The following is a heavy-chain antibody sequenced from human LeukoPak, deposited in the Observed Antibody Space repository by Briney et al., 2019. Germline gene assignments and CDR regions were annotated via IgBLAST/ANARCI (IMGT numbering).Heavy chain of an antibody. Sequence: GGSMRLSCAASGFTFSSYALSWVRQAPGKGLEWVSALSGNGAKTYYADSVKGRFTVYRDNSKNTLYLQMNSLRVDDTAIYYCAKDGYSYGSTPADYWGQGTLVTVSS. J-gene: IGHJ4*02. CDR3: AKDGYSYGSTPADY. CDR2: LSGNGAKT. CDR1: GFTFSSYA. D-gene: IGHD5-18*01. V-gene: IGHV3-23*01.